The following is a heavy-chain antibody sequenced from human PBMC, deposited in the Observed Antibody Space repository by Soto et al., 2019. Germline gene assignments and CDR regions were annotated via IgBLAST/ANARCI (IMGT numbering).Heavy chain of an antibody. CDR2: ISGYNGNT. CDR3: ARVDYYDTSGYDGY. J-gene: IGHJ4*02. D-gene: IGHD3-22*01. Sequence: QVQLVQSGAEVKKPGASVKVSCKASGYTFTIYGISWVRQAPGQGREWMGGISGYNGNTDYAQNLQDRVTLTTDASTSSVYMELRSLRSDDTAVYYCARVDYYDTSGYDGYWGQGTLITVSS. CDR1: GYTFTIYG. V-gene: IGHV1-18*04.